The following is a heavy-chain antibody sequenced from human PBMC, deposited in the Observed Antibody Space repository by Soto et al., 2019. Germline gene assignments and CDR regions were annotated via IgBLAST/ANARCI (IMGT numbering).Heavy chain of an antibody. D-gene: IGHD3-3*01. J-gene: IGHJ3*02. V-gene: IGHV6-1*01. CDR3: ARGSGRFLEWLLDAFDI. Sequence: SQTLSLTCAISGDSVSSNSAAWNLIRQSPSRGLEWLGRTYYRSKWYNDYAVSVKSRITINPDTSKNQFSLQLNSVTPEDTAVYYCARGSGRFLEWLLDAFDIWGQGTMVTVSS. CDR2: TYYRSKWYN. CDR1: GDSVSSNSAA.